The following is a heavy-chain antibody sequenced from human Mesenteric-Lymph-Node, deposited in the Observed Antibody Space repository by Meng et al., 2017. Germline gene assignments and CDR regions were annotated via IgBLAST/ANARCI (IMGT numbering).Heavy chain of an antibody. J-gene: IGHJ5*02. V-gene: IGHV3-74*01. CDR2: IKSDGITT. CDR3: IRSDWFDP. Sequence: GGSLRLSCAASGFTFSGYWMSWVRQAPGKGLVWVSHIKSDGITTYYTASVKGRFTISRDNAKNTLSLQMNSLRSDDTAVYYCIRSDWFDPWGQGTLVTVSS. CDR1: GFTFSGYW.